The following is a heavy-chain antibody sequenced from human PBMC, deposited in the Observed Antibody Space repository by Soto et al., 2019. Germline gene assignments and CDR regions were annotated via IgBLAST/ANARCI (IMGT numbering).Heavy chain of an antibody. CDR3: VRVRVGSIPLNYDMDV. V-gene: IGHV1-69*01. D-gene: IGHD1-26*01. CDR2: IIPIFRIT. CDR1: GDTLSRHG. Sequence: QEQLGQSGPEVQKPGSSGKVSCKASGDTLSRHGISWGRQAPGQGLEWMGGIIPIFRITNYAQKFQGRLMITADESTRTAYMELSRLGSDDSAVYFCVRVRVGSIPLNYDMDVWGQGTTVTVS. J-gene: IGHJ6*02.